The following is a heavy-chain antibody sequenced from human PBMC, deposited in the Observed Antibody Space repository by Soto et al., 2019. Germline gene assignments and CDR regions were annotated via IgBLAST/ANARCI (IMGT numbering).Heavy chain of an antibody. V-gene: IGHV3-30*18. CDR2: ISYDGSNK. Sequence: PGGSLRLSCAASGFTFSSYGMHCVRQAPGKGLEWVAVISYDGSNKYYADSVKGRFTISRDNSKNTLYLQMNSLRAEDTAVYYCAKNFWGSGYYTGLGNFDYWGQGTLVTVSS. CDR3: AKNFWGSGYYTGLGNFDY. D-gene: IGHD3-3*01. CDR1: GFTFSSYG. J-gene: IGHJ4*02.